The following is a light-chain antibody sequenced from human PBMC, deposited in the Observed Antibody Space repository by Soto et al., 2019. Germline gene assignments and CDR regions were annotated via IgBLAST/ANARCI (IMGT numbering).Light chain of an antibody. J-gene: IGLJ2*01. Sequence: QSVLTQPPSVSAAPGQKVTISCSGSNSNIGRNYVSWYQQLPGTAPKLLIYDNNKRPSGIPDRFSGSKSGTSATLGITGLQTGDXADYYCGTWDSSLSVGVFGGGTKVTVL. CDR2: DNN. V-gene: IGLV1-51*01. CDR1: NSNIGRNY. CDR3: GTWDSSLSVGV.